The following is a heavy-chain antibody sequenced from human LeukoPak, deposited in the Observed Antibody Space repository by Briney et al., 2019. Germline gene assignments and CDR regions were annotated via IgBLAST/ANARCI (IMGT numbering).Heavy chain of an antibody. D-gene: IGHD6-13*01. V-gene: IGHV4-34*01. CDR2: INHSGST. CDR1: GGSFSGYY. Sequence: SETLSLTCAVYGGSFSGYYWSWIRQPPGKGLEWIGEINHSGSTNYNPSLKSRVTISVDTSKNQFSLKLSSVTAADTAVYYCARHRSSTWYSPLDYWGQGTLVPVSS. J-gene: IGHJ4*02. CDR3: ARHRSSTWYSPLDY.